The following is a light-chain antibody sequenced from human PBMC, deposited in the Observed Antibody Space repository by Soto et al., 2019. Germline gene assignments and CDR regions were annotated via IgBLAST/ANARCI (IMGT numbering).Light chain of an antibody. J-gene: IGKJ1*01. V-gene: IGKV1-9*01. Sequence: DIPLTQSPPFLSASVGDRVTITCRASQGISNYLAWYQQKAGKAPKLLIYAASTLQSGVPSRFSDSGSGTEFTLTISSLQPEDFATYYCQQLDSYPRTFGQGTKVEIK. CDR1: QGISNY. CDR2: AAS. CDR3: QQLDSYPRT.